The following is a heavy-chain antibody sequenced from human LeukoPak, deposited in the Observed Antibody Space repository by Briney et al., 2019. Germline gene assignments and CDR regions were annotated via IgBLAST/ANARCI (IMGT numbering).Heavy chain of an antibody. CDR1: GFTFSRYW. V-gene: IGHV3-7*01. J-gene: IGHJ5*02. CDR2: IMQDGSEK. CDR3: ARDPDSSSWDGWFDP. Sequence: GGSLRLSCAASGFTFSRYWMRWVRQAPGKGLEWVANIMQDGSEKYYVDSVKGRFTISRDNGKNSLYLQMNSLRAEDTAVYYCARDPDSSSWDGWFDPWGQGTLVTVSS. D-gene: IGHD6-13*01.